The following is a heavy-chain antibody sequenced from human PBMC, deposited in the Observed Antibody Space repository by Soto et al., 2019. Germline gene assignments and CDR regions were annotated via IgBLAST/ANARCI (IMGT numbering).Heavy chain of an antibody. CDR1: GYTFSSNS. CDR2: ITPFNGDT. D-gene: IGHD2-15*01. Sequence: QVQLVQSGSEVKKPGASVKVSCKASGYTFSSNSIHWVRQAPGQGLEWMGWITPFNGDTSYAQKFQGRVTMTTDTSTSTVFMELRSLRFDDTAVYYCARVRVVVGATIDSWGQGTLVTVSS. CDR3: ARVRVVVGATIDS. V-gene: IGHV1-18*04. J-gene: IGHJ4*02.